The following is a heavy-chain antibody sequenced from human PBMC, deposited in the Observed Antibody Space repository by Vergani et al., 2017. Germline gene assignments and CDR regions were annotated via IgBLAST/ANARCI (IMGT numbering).Heavy chain of an antibody. CDR2: ISYDGSNK. J-gene: IGHJ6*02. Sequence: QVQLVESGGGVVQPGRSLRLSCAASGFTFSSYAMHWVRQAPGKGLAWVAVISYDGSNKYYADSVKGRFTISRDNSKNTLYLQMNSLRAEDTAVYYCARDMGHCSSTSCYGLAYYYYGMDVWGQGTTVTVSS. CDR1: GFTFSSYA. CDR3: ARDMGHCSSTSCYGLAYYYYGMDV. D-gene: IGHD2-2*01. V-gene: IGHV3-30-3*01.